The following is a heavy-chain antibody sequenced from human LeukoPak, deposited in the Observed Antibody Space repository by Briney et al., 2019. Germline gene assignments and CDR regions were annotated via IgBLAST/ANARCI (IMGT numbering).Heavy chain of an antibody. CDR3: ARAGTGDRSAVFDY. V-gene: IGHV4-34*01. D-gene: IGHD7-27*01. CDR2: INHNGYT. J-gene: IGHJ4*02. CDR1: GGPFSGYY. Sequence: SETLSLTCAVYGGPFSGYYWNWIRQPPGKGLKWIGEINHNGYTNYNPSLESRVTISVDTSKNQFSLKVYSLTAADTAVYFCARAGTGDRSAVFDYWGQEILVTVSS.